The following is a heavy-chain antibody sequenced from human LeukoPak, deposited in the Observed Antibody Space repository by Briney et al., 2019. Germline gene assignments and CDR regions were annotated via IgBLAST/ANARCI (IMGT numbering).Heavy chain of an antibody. CDR3: ARGTTYYYDSSGYYLLPYFDY. CDR2: ISSNGGST. J-gene: IGHJ4*02. CDR1: GFTFSSYA. V-gene: IGHV3-64*01. D-gene: IGHD3-22*01. Sequence: PGGSLRLSCAASGFTFSSYAMHWVRQAPGKGLEYVSAISSNGGSTYYANSVKGRFTISRDNSKNTLYLQMGSLRAEDMAVYYCARGTTYYYDSSGYYLLPYFDYWGQGTLVTVSS.